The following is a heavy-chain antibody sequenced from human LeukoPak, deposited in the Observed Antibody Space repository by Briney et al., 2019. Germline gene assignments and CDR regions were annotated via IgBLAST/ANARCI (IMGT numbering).Heavy chain of an antibody. Sequence: GGSLRLSCAASGFTFSSYAMHWVRQAPGKGLEWVAVISYDGSNKYYADSVKGRFTISRDNSKNTLYLQMNSLRAEDTAVYYCARQSFYSRGGNWFDPWGQGTLVTVSS. J-gene: IGHJ5*02. D-gene: IGHD6-13*01. V-gene: IGHV3-30-3*01. CDR3: ARQSFYSRGGNWFDP. CDR2: ISYDGSNK. CDR1: GFTFSSYA.